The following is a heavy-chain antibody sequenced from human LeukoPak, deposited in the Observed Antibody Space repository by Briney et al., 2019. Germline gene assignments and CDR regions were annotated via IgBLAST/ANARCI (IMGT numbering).Heavy chain of an antibody. J-gene: IGHJ4*02. CDR2: ISGSSSYI. CDR1: GFTFSSYN. CDR3: AKEVSGSPYFDY. Sequence: GGSLRLSCAASGFTFSSYNMNWVRQAPGKGLEWVSSISGSSSYIYYADSVKGRFTISRDNAKNSLYLQMNSLRAEDTAVYYCAKEVSGSPYFDYWGQGTLVTVSS. V-gene: IGHV3-21*04. D-gene: IGHD3-10*01.